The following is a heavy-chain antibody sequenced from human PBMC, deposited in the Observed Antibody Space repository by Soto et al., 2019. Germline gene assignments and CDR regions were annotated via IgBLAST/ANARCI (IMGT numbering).Heavy chain of an antibody. D-gene: IGHD1-26*01. J-gene: IGHJ4*02. CDR1: GFTFSKAW. CDR3: STDSGMSPYSFDY. Sequence: GGSLRLSCATSGFTFSKAWVGLVRQAPGKGLEWVGRIMSKSDGGKTDYAAPVKGRFTISRDDSKSTLYLQMNSLKTEDTGFYYCSTDSGMSPYSFDYWGQGALVTVSS. V-gene: IGHV3-15*01. CDR2: IMSKSDGGKT.